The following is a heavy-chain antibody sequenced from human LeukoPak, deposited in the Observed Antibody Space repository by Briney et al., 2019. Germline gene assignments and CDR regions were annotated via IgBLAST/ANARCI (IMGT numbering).Heavy chain of an antibody. CDR2: VTSSGST. Sequence: GGSLRLSCAASGFTFSNYAMTWVRQAPGKGLEWVSAVTSSGSTYYADSVKGRFTISRDNSKNTLYLQVNSLRAEDTAVYYCARVRYDSTAYYFDYWGQGTLVTVSS. D-gene: IGHD3-22*01. J-gene: IGHJ4*02. CDR3: ARVRYDSTAYYFDY. V-gene: IGHV3-23*01. CDR1: GFTFSNYA.